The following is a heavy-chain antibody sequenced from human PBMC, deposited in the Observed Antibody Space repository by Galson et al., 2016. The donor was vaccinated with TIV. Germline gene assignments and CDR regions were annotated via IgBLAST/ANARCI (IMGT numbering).Heavy chain of an antibody. J-gene: IGHJ4*02. CDR1: GYRFSSYW. CDR3: ARHFRYSDSSGYHYFDS. Sequence: QSGAEVKKPGESLKISCKGSGYRFSSYWIGWVRQRPGEGLEWLGIIFPDDSDTRYSPSLEGQVTFSADKSIRTAYLQWSSLKASDTAIYYCARHFRYSDSSGYHYFDSWGQGTMVTVSS. CDR2: IFPDDSDT. D-gene: IGHD3-22*01. V-gene: IGHV5-51*01.